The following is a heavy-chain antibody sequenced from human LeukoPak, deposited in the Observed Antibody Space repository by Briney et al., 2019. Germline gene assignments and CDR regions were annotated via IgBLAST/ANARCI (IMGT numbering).Heavy chain of an antibody. CDR2: INSDGGST. J-gene: IGHJ4*02. Sequence: GGSLRLSCTASGFTFSSYWMHWVRQAPGKGLVWVSRINSDGGSTSYADSVKGRFTISRDNAKNTLYLQMNSLRAEDTAVYYCAKDSSSSVEIDYWGQGTLVTVSS. CDR1: GFTFSSYW. CDR3: AKDSSSSVEIDY. D-gene: IGHD6-13*01. V-gene: IGHV3-74*01.